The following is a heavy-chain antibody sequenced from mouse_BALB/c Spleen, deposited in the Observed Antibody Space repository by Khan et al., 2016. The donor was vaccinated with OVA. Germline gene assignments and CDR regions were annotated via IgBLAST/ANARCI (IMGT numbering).Heavy chain of an antibody. CDR3: ARDAGRY. Sequence: EVQLQQSGPELVKPGASVKISCKTSGYTFTEYTSHWVKQSHGKSLEWIGVINPKNGVTSYNQKFKGKATLTVDKSSNTAYMEFRSLTSEDSAVYYCARDAGRYWGQGTSVTVSS. CDR1: GYTFTEYT. J-gene: IGHJ4*01. CDR2: INPKNGVT. V-gene: IGHV1-26*01. D-gene: IGHD3-3*01.